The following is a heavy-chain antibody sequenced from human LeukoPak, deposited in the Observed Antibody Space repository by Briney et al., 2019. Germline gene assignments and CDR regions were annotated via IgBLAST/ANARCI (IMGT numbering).Heavy chain of an antibody. J-gene: IGHJ4*02. CDR3: AKDLIAVAGTS. Sequence: GGSLRLSCAASGFTFSTYAMNWVRQAPGKGLEWVSGISGSGGSTYYADSVKGRFTISRDNSKNMVYLQTNSLRAEDTAIYYCAKDLIAVAGTSWGQGTLVTVSS. CDR2: ISGSGGST. CDR1: GFTFSTYA. V-gene: IGHV3-23*01. D-gene: IGHD6-19*01.